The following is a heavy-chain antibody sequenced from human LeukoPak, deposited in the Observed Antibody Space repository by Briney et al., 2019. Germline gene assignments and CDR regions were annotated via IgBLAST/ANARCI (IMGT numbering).Heavy chain of an antibody. Sequence: ASVKVSCKASGYTFTGYYMHWVRQAPGQGLEWVGWINPNSGGTNYAQKFQGWVTMTRDTSISTAYMELSRLRSDDTAVYYCARVARSLYYDSSGYFDYWGQGTLVTVSS. J-gene: IGHJ4*02. CDR2: INPNSGGT. D-gene: IGHD3-22*01. CDR3: ARVARSLYYDSSGYFDY. V-gene: IGHV1-2*04. CDR1: GYTFTGYY.